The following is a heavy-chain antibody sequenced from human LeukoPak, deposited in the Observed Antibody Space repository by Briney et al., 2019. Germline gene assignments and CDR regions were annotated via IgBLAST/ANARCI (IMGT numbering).Heavy chain of an antibody. D-gene: IGHD3-9*01. CDR1: GFTFSSYA. V-gene: IGHV3-30*04. CDR2: ISYDGSNK. Sequence: GRSLRLSCAASGFTFSSYAMHWVRQAPGKGLEWVAFISYDGSNKYYADSVKGRFTISRDNSKNTLYLQMNSLRAEDTAVYYCARAVRRLRYSDWWSCDYWGQGTLVTVSS. CDR3: ARAVRRLRYSDWWSCDY. J-gene: IGHJ4*02.